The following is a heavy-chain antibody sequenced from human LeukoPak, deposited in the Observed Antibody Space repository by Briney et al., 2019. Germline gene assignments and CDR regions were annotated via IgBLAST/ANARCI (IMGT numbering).Heavy chain of an antibody. J-gene: IGHJ5*02. D-gene: IGHD2-15*01. CDR2: IYYGRST. CDR1: GGSISSGGYS. V-gene: IGHV4-30-2*01. CDR3: ARAEIVVVVAAPEGWFDP. Sequence: SQTLSLTCAVSGGSISSGGYSWSWLRQPPGTGLEWIGYIYYGRSTYYNPSLKSRVTISVDRSKNQFSLKLSSVTAADTAVYYCARAEIVVVVAAPEGWFDPWGQGTLVTVSS.